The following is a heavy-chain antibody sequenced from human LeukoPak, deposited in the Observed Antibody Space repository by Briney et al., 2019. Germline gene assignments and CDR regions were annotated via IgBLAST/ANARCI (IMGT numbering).Heavy chain of an antibody. J-gene: IGHJ4*02. Sequence: QPGRSLRLSCAASGFTFSNNPMHWVRRAPGKGLEWVAVISYDGSSKYYADSMKSRFTISRDNSKNTLYLQMNNLRAEDTAVYYCATSPRDGYNRFDYWGQGTLVTVSS. V-gene: IGHV3-30-3*01. CDR3: ATSPRDGYNRFDY. D-gene: IGHD5-24*01. CDR2: ISYDGSSK. CDR1: GFTFSNNP.